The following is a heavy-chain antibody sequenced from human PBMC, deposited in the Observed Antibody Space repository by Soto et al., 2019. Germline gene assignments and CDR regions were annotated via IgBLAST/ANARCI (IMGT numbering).Heavy chain of an antibody. D-gene: IGHD6-6*01. J-gene: IGHJ4*02. CDR2: ISGSGGST. CDR1: GFTFSSYA. CDR3: AKDWYSSSSTFDY. Sequence: GGSLRLSCAASGFTFSSYAMSWVRQAPGKGLGWVSAISGSGGSTYYADSVKGRFTISRDNSKNTLYLQMNSLRAEDTAVYYCAKDWYSSSSTFDYWGQGTLVTVSS. V-gene: IGHV3-23*01.